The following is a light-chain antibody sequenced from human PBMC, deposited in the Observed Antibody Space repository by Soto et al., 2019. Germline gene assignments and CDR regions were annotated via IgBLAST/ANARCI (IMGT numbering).Light chain of an antibody. Sequence: QLVLTQSPSASASLGASVRLTCTLSSGHSSYAIAWHQQQPEKGPRYLMKLNSDGSHNKGDGIPDRFSGSSSGAERYLTISSLQSEDEADYYCQTLGTGIQVFGTGTKLTVL. V-gene: IGLV4-69*01. CDR1: SGHSSYA. J-gene: IGLJ1*01. CDR2: LNSDGSH. CDR3: QTLGTGIQV.